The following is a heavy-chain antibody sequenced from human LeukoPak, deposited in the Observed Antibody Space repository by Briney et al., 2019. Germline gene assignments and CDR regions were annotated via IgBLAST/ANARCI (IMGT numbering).Heavy chain of an antibody. CDR1: GGSISSGDYY. D-gene: IGHD6-19*01. V-gene: IGHV4-30-4*08. CDR3: ARDRGSGWTPYNWFDP. J-gene: IGHJ5*02. CDR2: IYYSGST. Sequence: SETLSLTCTVSGGSISSGDYYWSWIRQPPGKGLEWIGYIYYSGSTYYNPSLKSRVTISVDTSKNQFSLKLSSVTAADTAVYYCARDRGSGWTPYNWFDPWGQGTLVTVSS.